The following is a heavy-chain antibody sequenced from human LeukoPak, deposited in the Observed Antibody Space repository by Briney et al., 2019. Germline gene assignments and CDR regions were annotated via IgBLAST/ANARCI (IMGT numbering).Heavy chain of an antibody. D-gene: IGHD4-17*01. J-gene: IGHJ4*02. CDR2: IYYSGST. CDR3: ARSITSTGTGDY. CDR1: GGXISSYY. V-gene: IGHV4-59*01. Sequence: SETLSLTCTVSGGXISSYYCSWIRQPPGKGLEWIGYIYYSGSTNYNPSLESRVTISVDTSKNQFSLKLSSVTAADTAVYYCARSITSTGTGDYWGQGTLVTVSS.